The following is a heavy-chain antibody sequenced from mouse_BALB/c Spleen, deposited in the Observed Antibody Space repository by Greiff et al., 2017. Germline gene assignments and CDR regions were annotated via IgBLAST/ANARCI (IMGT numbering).Heavy chain of an antibody. D-gene: IGHD2-3*01. J-gene: IGHJ3*01. CDR2: ISDGGSYT. V-gene: IGHV5-4*02. CDR1: GFTFSDYY. CDR3: ERASYDGYYVFAY. Sequence: EVKLMESGGGLVKPGGSLKLSCAASGFTFSDYYMYWVRQTPEKRLEWVATISDGGSYTYYPDSVKGRFTISRDNAKNNLYLQMSSLKSEDTAMYYCERASYDGYYVFAYWGQGTLVTVSA.